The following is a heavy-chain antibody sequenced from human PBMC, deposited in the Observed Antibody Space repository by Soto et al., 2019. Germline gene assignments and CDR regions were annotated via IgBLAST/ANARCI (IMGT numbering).Heavy chain of an antibody. Sequence: PGESLKISCQGSGYSFTSSWISWVRQMPGEGLEWMGRIDPSDSYINYSPSFQGRVTISADKSISTAYLQWSSLKASDTAMYYCARRGGRSSFEFDTWAQETVVTVSS. D-gene: IGHD6-6*01. CDR1: GYSFTSSW. CDR3: ARRGGRSSFEFDT. CDR2: IDPSDSYI. J-gene: IGHJ5*02. V-gene: IGHV5-10-1*01.